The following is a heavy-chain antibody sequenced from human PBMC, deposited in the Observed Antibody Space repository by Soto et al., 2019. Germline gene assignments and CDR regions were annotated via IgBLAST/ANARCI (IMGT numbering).Heavy chain of an antibody. D-gene: IGHD3-10*01. CDR2: SYSGGNT. CDR1: GISVSSNY. CDR3: AKAYGAGSYFFHS. V-gene: IGHV3-53*01. J-gene: IGHJ5*01. Sequence: EVQLVESGGGLIQPGGSLRLSCAASGISVSSNYMTWVRQAPGKGLEFGSVSYSGGNTYYADSVKGRFTISRDNFMNSFYLQMNSLRAEDTAVYYCAKAYGAGSYFFHSWGQGTLVTVSS.